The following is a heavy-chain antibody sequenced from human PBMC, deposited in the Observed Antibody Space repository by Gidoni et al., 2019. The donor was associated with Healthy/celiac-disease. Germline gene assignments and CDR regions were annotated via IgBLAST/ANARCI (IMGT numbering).Heavy chain of an antibody. CDR2: ISGSGGST. D-gene: IGHD3-16*02. CDR1: GFTFSSYA. J-gene: IGHJ3*02. V-gene: IGHV3-23*01. Sequence: EVQLLESGGGLVQPGGSLRLSCAASGFTFSSYAMGWVRQAPGKGLEWVSAISGSGGSTYYADSVKGRFTISRDNSKNTLYLQMNSLRAEDTAVYYCANLDEYVWGSYRLDAFDIWGQGTMVTVSS. CDR3: ANLDEYVWGSYRLDAFDI.